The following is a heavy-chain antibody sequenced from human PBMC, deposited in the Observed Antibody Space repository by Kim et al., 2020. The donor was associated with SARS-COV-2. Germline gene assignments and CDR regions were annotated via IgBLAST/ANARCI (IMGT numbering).Heavy chain of an antibody. Sequence: GGSLRLSCAASGFTFSSYWMSWVRQAPGKGLEWVANIKQDGSEKYYVDSVKGRFTISRDNAKNSLYLQMNSLRAEDTAVYYCARVGVATIGLRYYYYGMDVWGQGTTVTVSS. V-gene: IGHV3-7*03. CDR2: IKQDGSEK. D-gene: IGHD5-12*01. J-gene: IGHJ6*02. CDR3: ARVGVATIGLRYYYYGMDV. CDR1: GFTFSSYW.